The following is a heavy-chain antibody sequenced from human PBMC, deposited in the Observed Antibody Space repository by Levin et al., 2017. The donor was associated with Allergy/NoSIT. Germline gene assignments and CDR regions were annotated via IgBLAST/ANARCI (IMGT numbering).Heavy chain of an antibody. CDR1: GGSMSRAW. CDR2: IYHSGST. Sequence: SETLSLTCTVSGGSMSRAWWSWVRQSPGKGLEWIGEIYHSGSTNYNPSLKSRVTISVDNSKYQFSLKLNSVTAADTAVYYCAKNAAYCMDAWGKGTTVTVSS. D-gene: IGHD6-25*01. J-gene: IGHJ6*03. CDR3: AKNAAYCMDA. V-gene: IGHV4-4*02.